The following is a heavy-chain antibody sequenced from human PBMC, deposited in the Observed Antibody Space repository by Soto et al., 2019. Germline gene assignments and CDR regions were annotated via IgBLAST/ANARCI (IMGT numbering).Heavy chain of an antibody. J-gene: IGHJ4*02. CDR1: GYTFTSYG. D-gene: IGHD3-3*01. CDR2: ISAYNGNT. V-gene: IGHV1-18*01. CDR3: ARKPLRGNYDFLSGTNDY. Sequence: QVQLVQSGAEVKKPGASVKVSCKASGYTFTSYGISWVRQAPGQGLEWMGWISAYNGNTNYAQKLQGRVTMTTDTSTSTAYMELRSLRSDDTAVYYCARKPLRGNYDFLSGTNDYWGQGTLVTVSS.